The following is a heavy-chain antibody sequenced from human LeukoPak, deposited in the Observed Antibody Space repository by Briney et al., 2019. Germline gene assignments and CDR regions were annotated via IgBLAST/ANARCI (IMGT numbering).Heavy chain of an antibody. CDR1: GGSFSGYN. CDR3: ARLTRRGYYFDY. J-gene: IGHJ4*02. Sequence: SETLSLTCVVYGGSFSGYNWSWIRQPPGKGLEWIGEIIHSGSTNYIPSLKSRVTISVDTSKNQFSLKVSSVTAADTAVYYCARLTRRGYYFDYWGQGTLVTVSS. V-gene: IGHV4-34*12. D-gene: IGHD1-14*01. CDR2: IIHSGST.